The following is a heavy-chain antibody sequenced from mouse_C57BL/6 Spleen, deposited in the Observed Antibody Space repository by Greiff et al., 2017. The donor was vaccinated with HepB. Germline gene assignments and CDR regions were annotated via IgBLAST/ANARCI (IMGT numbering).Heavy chain of an antibody. CDR3: SRGVGIGY. CDR1: GYTFTDYY. Sequence: EVQLLHSGPELVKPGASVKISCKASGYTFTDYYMNWVKQRHGKSLEWIGDINPNNGGTSYKQKFKGKATLTVDKSSSTADMELRSLTSEDSAFYDCSRGVGIGYWGQGTTLTVSA. J-gene: IGHJ2*01. V-gene: IGHV1-26*01. CDR2: INPNNGGT.